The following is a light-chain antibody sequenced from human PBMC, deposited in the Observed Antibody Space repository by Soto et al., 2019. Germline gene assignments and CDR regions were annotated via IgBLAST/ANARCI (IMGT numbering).Light chain of an antibody. CDR3: AAWDDSLNGFYV. J-gene: IGLJ1*01. CDR1: SSNIGSTT. V-gene: IGLV1-44*01. CDR2: SNN. Sequence: QSVLTQPPSASGTPGQRVTISCSGSSSNIGSTTVNWYQHLPGTAPKLLIYSNNQRPSGVPDRFSGSKSDTSASLAISGLQSEDGADYYCAAWDDSLNGFYVFGTGTKVTVL.